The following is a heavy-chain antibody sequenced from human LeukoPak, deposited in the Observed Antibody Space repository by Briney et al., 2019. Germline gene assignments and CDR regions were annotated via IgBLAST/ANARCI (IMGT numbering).Heavy chain of an antibody. CDR3: ARGDLDAFDI. V-gene: IGHV4-59*01. CDR2: IYSTGST. Sequence: SSETLSLTCTVSGGSISSYYWNWIRQPPGKGLEWIGYIYSTGSTNYNPSLKSRVTISIDTSKNQFSLKLSSVTAADSAVYYCARGDLDAFDIWGQGTMVTVSS. CDR1: GGSISSYY. D-gene: IGHD2-21*02. J-gene: IGHJ3*02.